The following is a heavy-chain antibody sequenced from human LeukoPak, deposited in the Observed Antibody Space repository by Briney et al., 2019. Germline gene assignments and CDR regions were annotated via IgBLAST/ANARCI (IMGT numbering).Heavy chain of an antibody. Sequence: PGGSLRLSCAASGFTVSSYYMTWVRQAPGKGLEWVSVMYSGGRSYYADSVKGRVAISRDNSQNTVFLQMNSVRVEDTAVYYCARSYSNHLFGMDVWGQGTAVTVSS. V-gene: IGHV3-66*01. D-gene: IGHD4-11*01. CDR2: MYSGGRS. CDR1: GFTVSSYY. CDR3: ARSYSNHLFGMDV. J-gene: IGHJ6*02.